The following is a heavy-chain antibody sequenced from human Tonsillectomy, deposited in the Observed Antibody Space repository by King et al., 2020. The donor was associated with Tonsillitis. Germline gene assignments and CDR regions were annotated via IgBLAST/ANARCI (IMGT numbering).Heavy chain of an antibody. Sequence: VQLVESGGGVVQPGRSLRLSCAASGFTFSSYAMHWVRQAPGKGLDWVAVISYDGSNKYYADSVKGRFTISRDNSKNTLYLQMNSLRAEDTAVYYCAGEMLQQAANGMDVWGQGTTVTVSS. D-gene: IGHD6-13*01. V-gene: IGHV3-30*04. CDR1: GFTFSSYA. CDR3: AGEMLQQAANGMDV. J-gene: IGHJ6*02. CDR2: ISYDGSNK.